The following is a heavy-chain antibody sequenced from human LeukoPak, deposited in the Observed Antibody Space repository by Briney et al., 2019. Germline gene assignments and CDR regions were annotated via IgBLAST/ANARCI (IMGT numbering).Heavy chain of an antibody. Sequence: GGSLRLSCAASGFTFSSYWMNWGRQAPGKGLEWVANIKQDSSEKYYVDSVKGRFTISRDNANNSLYLQMSSLRVEDTAVYYCVRGAYSRFFYWGQGTLVTLSS. J-gene: IGHJ4*02. D-gene: IGHD4-11*01. CDR2: IKQDSSEK. CDR1: GFTFSSYW. CDR3: VRGAYSRFFY. V-gene: IGHV3-7*04.